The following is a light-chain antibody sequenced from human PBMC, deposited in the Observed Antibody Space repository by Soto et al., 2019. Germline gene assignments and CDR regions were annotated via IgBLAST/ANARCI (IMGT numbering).Light chain of an antibody. CDR1: SSDVGGYNY. V-gene: IGLV2-14*01. CDR3: SSYTSRRTLV. Sequence: QSALTQPASVSGSPGQSITISCTGTSSDVGGYNYVSWYQQHPGKAPKLMIYEVTNRPSGVSNRFSGSKSGNTASLTISGLQAEDDADYYCSSYTSRRTLVFGTGTKLTVL. CDR2: EVT. J-gene: IGLJ1*01.